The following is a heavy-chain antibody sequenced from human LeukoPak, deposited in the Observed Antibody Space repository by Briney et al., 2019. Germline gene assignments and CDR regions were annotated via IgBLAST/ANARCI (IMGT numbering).Heavy chain of an antibody. CDR2: IKEDGSEK. CDR1: GISFDRNW. V-gene: IGHV3-7*03. D-gene: IGHD6-13*01. CDR3: AKAGIAAAGLGNWFDP. J-gene: IGHJ5*02. Sequence: GGSLRLSCAASGISFDRNWMSWVRQAPGKGLEWVANIKEDGSEKYYVDSVKGRFTISRDNAKNLLDLQMNSLRVEDTAVYYCAKAGIAAAGLGNWFDPWGQGTLVTVSS.